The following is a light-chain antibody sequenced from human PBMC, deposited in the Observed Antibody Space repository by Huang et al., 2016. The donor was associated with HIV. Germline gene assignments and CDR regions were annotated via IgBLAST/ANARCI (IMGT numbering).Light chain of an antibody. Sequence: VVLTQSPLYLSVTLGQPASISCRSSQSLIHSNGNTYLNWFHQRPGQYSRRLISQVSWRDSGVPDRFSGSGSGTDFTLKISRVEAEDVGVYYCMQGTHLYTFGGGTRVDIK. J-gene: IGKJ4*01. CDR1: QSLIHSNGNTY. CDR2: QVS. CDR3: MQGTHLYT. V-gene: IGKV2-30*02.